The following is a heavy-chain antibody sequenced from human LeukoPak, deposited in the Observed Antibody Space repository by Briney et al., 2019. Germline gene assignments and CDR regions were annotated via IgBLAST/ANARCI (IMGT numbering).Heavy chain of an antibody. Sequence: GGSLRLSCAASGFTFSSYAMSWVRQAPGEGLEWVSVISGGGSGGSTYYADSVKGRFTISRDNSKNTLYLQMNSLRAEDTAVYYCVWGGPSYCSGGSCYSDYYYYGMDVWGQGTTVTVSS. CDR2: ISGGGSGGST. V-gene: IGHV3-23*01. D-gene: IGHD2-15*01. CDR3: VWGGPSYCSGGSCYSDYYYYGMDV. CDR1: GFTFSSYA. J-gene: IGHJ6*02.